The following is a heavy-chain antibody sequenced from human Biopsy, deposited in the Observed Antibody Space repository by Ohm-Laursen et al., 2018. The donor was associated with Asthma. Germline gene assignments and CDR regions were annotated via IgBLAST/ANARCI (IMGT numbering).Heavy chain of an antibody. D-gene: IGHD3-3*01. CDR1: GFTFRSYA. CDR2: GGSYYDGGLK. J-gene: IGHJ4*02. V-gene: IGHV3-30-3*01. CDR3: ARDVMEWYLPAFDF. Sequence: SLRLSCSASGFTFRSYAMHWVRQAPGKGLEWVAVGGSYYDGGLKNYADSVNGRFTVSRDDSKNTLYLQMNSLRPDDTAVYYCARDVMEWYLPAFDFWGQGTLVTVSS.